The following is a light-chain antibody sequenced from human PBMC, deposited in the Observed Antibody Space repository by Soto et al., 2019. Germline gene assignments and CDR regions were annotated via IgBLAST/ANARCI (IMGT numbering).Light chain of an antibody. J-gene: IGKJ1*01. CDR3: QQYNKWPQT. CDR1: QSVSSN. V-gene: IGKV3-15*01. CDR2: GAS. Sequence: EIVMTQSPATLSVSPWERATLSCIASQSVSSNLAWYQHKPGQAPRLLIYGASTRATGTPARFSGSGSGTEFTLTISSLQSEDFAVYYCQQYNKWPQTFGQGTKV.